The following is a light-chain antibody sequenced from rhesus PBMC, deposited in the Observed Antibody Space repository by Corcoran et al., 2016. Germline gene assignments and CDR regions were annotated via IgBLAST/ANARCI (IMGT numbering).Light chain of an antibody. CDR2: KAS. Sequence: DIQMTQSPSSLSASVGDRVTITCRASANVNNYLNWYQQKPGKAPKFLIYKASALESGVPSRFSGSGSGTDYTFTFISLQSEDVATYYCQHNYGTPYSFGQGTKVEIK. CDR3: QHNYGTPYS. V-gene: IGKV1-74*01. CDR1: ANVNNY. J-gene: IGKJ2*01.